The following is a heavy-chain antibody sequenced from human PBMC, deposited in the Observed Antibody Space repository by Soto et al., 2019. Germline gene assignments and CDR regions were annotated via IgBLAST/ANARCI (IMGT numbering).Heavy chain of an antibody. CDR1: VFTFISYE. D-gene: IGHD3-10*01. J-gene: IGHJ4*02. V-gene: IGHV3-48*03. Sequence: GWSLRLSCASSVFTFISYEMNWVRQVPGEGLEWVSYMSTSGGTIYYADSVKGRFTISRDNAKNSLYLQMNSLRAEDTAVYYCVREGTGSYFGSFDYWGQGTLVTVSS. CDR2: MSTSGGTI. CDR3: VREGTGSYFGSFDY.